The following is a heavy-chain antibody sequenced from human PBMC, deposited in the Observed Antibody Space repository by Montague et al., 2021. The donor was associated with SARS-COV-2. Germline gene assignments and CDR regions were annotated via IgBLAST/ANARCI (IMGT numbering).Heavy chain of an antibody. V-gene: IGHV4-34*01. D-gene: IGHD6-13*01. Sequence: SETLSLTCAVYGGSFSGYYWSWIRQPPGKGLEWIGEINHSGSTNYNPSLKSRVTISVDTSKNQFSLKLSSVTAADTAVYYCARGRYSSSWYGERRNWFDPRGQGTLVTVSS. CDR3: ARGRYSSSWYGERRNWFDP. CDR1: GGSFSGYY. CDR2: INHSGST. J-gene: IGHJ5*02.